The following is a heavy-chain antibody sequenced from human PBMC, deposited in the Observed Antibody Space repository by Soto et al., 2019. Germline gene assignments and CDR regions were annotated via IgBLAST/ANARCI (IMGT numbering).Heavy chain of an antibody. CDR2: FNPGGST. V-gene: IGHV4-34*01. CDR3: ARSAASFGGAGDHGA. CDR1: GGPFSGLC. Sequence: SETLSLTCGVHGGPFSGLCWSWIRQSPGKGLEWIGEFNPGGSTTYNPSLKSRLTISAGRSTSQVPLRLTSVTAADAAVYFCARSAASFGGAGDHGAWGQGTLVTVSS. J-gene: IGHJ5*02. D-gene: IGHD3-10*01.